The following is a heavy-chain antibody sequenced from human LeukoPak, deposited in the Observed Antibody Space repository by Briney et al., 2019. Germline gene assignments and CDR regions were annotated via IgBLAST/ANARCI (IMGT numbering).Heavy chain of an antibody. CDR2: INHSGST. J-gene: IGHJ4*02. CDR3: ARGGRFLEWWTPTRRRHYFDY. Sequence: PSETLSLTCAVYGGSFSGYYWSWIRQPPGKGLEWIGEINHSGSTNYNPSLKSRVTISVDTSKNQFSLKLSSVTAADTAVYYCARGGRFLEWWTPTRRRHYFDYWGQGTLVTVSS. V-gene: IGHV4-34*01. D-gene: IGHD3-3*01. CDR1: GGSFSGYY.